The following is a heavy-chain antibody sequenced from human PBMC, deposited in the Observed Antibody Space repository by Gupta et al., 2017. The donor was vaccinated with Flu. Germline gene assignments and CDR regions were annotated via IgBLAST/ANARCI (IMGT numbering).Heavy chain of an antibody. Sequence: QVQLVESGGGVVQPGGSLRLSCAASGLTFDSYVMHWVRQPPGKGLEWVAVLSFDGTDDYYADSVKGRFTISRDNSKNTLYLQMDSLRDEDTAMYYCTKNPKTGSYFDYWGQGTLVTVSS. CDR1: GLTFDSYV. V-gene: IGHV3-30*18. CDR3: TKNPKTGSYFDY. J-gene: IGHJ4*02. D-gene: IGHD7-27*01. CDR2: LSFDGTDD.